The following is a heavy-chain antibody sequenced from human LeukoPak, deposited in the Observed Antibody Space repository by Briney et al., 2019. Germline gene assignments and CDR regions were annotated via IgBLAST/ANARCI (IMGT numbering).Heavy chain of an antibody. V-gene: IGHV3-21*06. CDR3: AKSADNYYYYYMDV. J-gene: IGHJ6*03. Sequence: PGGSLRLSCAASGFTFSSYSMSWVRQAPGKGLEWVSSISTSSSYIYYADSVKGRFTISRDNAKNSLYLQMNSLRAGDTAVYYCAKSADNYYYYYMDVWGKGTTVTVSS. CDR1: GFTFSSYS. CDR2: ISTSSSYI. D-gene: IGHD3-3*01.